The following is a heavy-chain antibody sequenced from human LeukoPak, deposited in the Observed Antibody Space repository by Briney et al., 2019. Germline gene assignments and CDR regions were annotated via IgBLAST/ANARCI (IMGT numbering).Heavy chain of an antibody. J-gene: IGHJ4*02. V-gene: IGHV4-39*07. D-gene: IGHD6-19*01. Sequence: SETLSLTCTVSGGSISSSNYYWGWIRQPPGKGLEWIGSIYYSGSTSYNPSLKSRATISVDTSKNQFSLKLSSVTAAATAVYYCARNFSSGWFDYWGQGTLVTVSS. CDR1: GGSISSSNYY. CDR3: ARNFSSGWFDY. CDR2: IYYSGST.